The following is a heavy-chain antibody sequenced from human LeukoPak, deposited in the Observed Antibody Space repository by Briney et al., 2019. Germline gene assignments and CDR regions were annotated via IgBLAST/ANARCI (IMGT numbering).Heavy chain of an antibody. Sequence: PSETLSLTCAVSGGSISSSNWWSWVRQPPGKGLEWIGEIYHSGSTNYNPSLKSRVTISVDKSKNQFSLKLSSVTAADTAVYYCARSNYYGSGSYYLFFDYWGQGTLVTVSS. V-gene: IGHV4-4*02. J-gene: IGHJ4*02. D-gene: IGHD3-10*01. CDR1: GGSISSSNW. CDR2: IYHSGST. CDR3: ARSNYYGSGSYYLFFDY.